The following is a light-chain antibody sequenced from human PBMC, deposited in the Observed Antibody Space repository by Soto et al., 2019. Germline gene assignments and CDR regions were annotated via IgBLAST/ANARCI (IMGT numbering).Light chain of an antibody. Sequence: EIVMTQSPATLSVSPGERATLSCRASQSINSNLAWYQQKPGQAPRLLIYDASTRATGITARFSGSGSGTEFTLNISGLQSEDFAVYCCQQYNIWPLTFGGGTKVEIK. CDR3: QQYNIWPLT. CDR2: DAS. CDR1: QSINSN. V-gene: IGKV3-15*01. J-gene: IGKJ4*01.